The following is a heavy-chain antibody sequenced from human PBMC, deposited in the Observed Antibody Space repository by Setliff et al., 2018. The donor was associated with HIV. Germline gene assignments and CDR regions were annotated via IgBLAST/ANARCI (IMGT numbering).Heavy chain of an antibody. CDR1: GFTFSTYA. CDR3: ARSRSTRDAFDT. D-gene: IGHD1-1*01. J-gene: IGHJ3*02. CDR2: ISSSGSYI. Sequence: GGSLRLSCAASGFTFSTYAMSWVRQAPGKGPEWVSSISSSGSYIYYARSVKGRSTISRDNARNSLYLDLNSLRAEDTALYYCARSRSTRDAFDTWGQGTMVTVS. V-gene: IGHV3-21*01.